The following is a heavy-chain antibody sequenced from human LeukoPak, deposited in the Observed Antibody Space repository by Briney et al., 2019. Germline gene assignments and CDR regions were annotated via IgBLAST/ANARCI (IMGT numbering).Heavy chain of an antibody. CDR3: AREQTTVTGDSYFYYMDV. V-gene: IGHV4-59*01. J-gene: IGHJ6*03. Sequence: SETLSLTCTVSGGSIITYYWSWIRQPPGKGLEWIGYIYYSGSTNYNPSLKSRVTISVDTSKNQFSLKLRSVTAADTAVYYCAREQTTVTGDSYFYYMDVWGKGTTVTVSS. CDR1: GGSIITYY. CDR2: IYYSGST. D-gene: IGHD4-17*01.